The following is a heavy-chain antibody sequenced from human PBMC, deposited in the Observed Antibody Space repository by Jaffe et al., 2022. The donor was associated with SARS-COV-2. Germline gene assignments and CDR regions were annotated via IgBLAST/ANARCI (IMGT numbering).Heavy chain of an antibody. D-gene: IGHD3-10*01. CDR3: AKVARVRGVIITGPGYYYGMDV. CDR1: GFTFSSYA. CDR2: ISGSGGST. J-gene: IGHJ6*02. V-gene: IGHV3-23*01. Sequence: EVQLLESGGGLVQPGGSLRLSCAASGFTFSSYAMSWVRQAPGKGLEWVSAISGSGGSTYYADSVKGRFTISRDNSKNTLYLQMNSLRAEDTAVYYCAKVARVRGVIITGPGYYYGMDVWGQGTTVTVSS.